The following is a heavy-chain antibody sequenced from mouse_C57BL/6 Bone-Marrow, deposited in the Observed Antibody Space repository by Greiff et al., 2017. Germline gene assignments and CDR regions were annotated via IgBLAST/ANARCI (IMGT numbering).Heavy chain of an antibody. CDR1: GYTFTDYY. CDR3: ARRGLDAMDY. V-gene: IGHV1-76*01. CDR2: IYPGSGNT. Sequence: QVQLQQSGAELVRPGASVKLSCKASGYTFTDYYINWVKQRPGQGLEWIARIYPGSGNTYYNEKFKGKATLTAEKSSSTAYMQLSSLTSEDSAVYFCARRGLDAMDYWGQGTSVTVSS. J-gene: IGHJ4*01.